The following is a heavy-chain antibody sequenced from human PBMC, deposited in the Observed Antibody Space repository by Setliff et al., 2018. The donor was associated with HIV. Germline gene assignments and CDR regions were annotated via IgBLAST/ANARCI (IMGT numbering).Heavy chain of an antibody. J-gene: IGHJ4*02. CDR2: IYPGDSDS. V-gene: IGHV5-51*01. CDR3: VRHAWRLWLAPIES. Sequence: PGESLKISCHLSGYSFVDFWIGWVRQMPGKGLEWVGFIYPGDSDSRYSPSFRGQVTISADKSTTTAYLQWSSLKASDTAMYFCVRHAWRLWLAPIESWGQGTLVTVSS. D-gene: IGHD6-19*01. CDR1: GYSFVDFW.